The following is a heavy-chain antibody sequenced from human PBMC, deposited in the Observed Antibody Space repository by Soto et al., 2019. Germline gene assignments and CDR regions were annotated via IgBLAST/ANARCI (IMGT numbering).Heavy chain of an antibody. CDR3: ASFQGSSSSNYYYYGMYV. CDR1: GGTFSSYA. V-gene: IGHV1-69*01. J-gene: IGHJ6*02. CDR2: IIPIFGTA. Sequence: QVQLVQSGAEVKKPGSSVKVSCKASGGTFSSYAISWVRQAPGQGLEWMGGIIPIFGTANYAQKFQGRVTITADESTSTAYMELSSLRSEDTAVYYCASFQGSSSSNYYYYGMYVWGQGPTVTVSS. D-gene: IGHD6-6*01.